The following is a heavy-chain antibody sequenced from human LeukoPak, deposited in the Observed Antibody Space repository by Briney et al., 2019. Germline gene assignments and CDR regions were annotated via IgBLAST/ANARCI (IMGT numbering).Heavy chain of an antibody. CDR2: ITTDGSEA. Sequence: GGSLRLSCDASGFTFGNYWMHWVRHAPGKGLVWVSRITTDGSEASYMDSVRGRFIISRDNAKNTLYLQMNSLRADDTAVYFCAIDVGPYGGSPWADWGQGTLVIVST. D-gene: IGHD2-15*01. CDR3: AIDVGPYGGSPWAD. V-gene: IGHV3-74*01. CDR1: GFTFGNYW. J-gene: IGHJ4*02.